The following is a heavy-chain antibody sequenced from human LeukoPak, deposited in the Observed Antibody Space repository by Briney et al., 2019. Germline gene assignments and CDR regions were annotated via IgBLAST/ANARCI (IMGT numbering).Heavy chain of an antibody. Sequence: GGSLRLSCAASGFNVNNAWMSWVRQAPGKGLEWVGRIRSKIDGGATDYAAPVKGRFTISRDDSRNTLYLQINSLKIEDTAMYYCYTSITDYWGQGTLVTVSS. CDR1: GFNVNNAW. CDR3: YTSITDY. D-gene: IGHD2-21*01. J-gene: IGHJ4*02. CDR2: IRSKIDGGAT. V-gene: IGHV3-15*07.